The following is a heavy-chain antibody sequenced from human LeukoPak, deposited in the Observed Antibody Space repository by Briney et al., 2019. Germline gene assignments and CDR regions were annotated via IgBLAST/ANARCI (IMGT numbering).Heavy chain of an antibody. Sequence: GGSLRLSCAASGFTFSSYAMSWVRQAPGKGLEWVSAISGSGGSTYYADSVKGRFTISRDNSKNTLYLQMNSLRAEDTAVYYCAKGDDYGDYGSLDYWGQGTLVTVSS. D-gene: IGHD4-17*01. V-gene: IGHV3-23*01. J-gene: IGHJ4*02. CDR1: GFTFSSYA. CDR3: AKGDDYGDYGSLDY. CDR2: ISGSGGST.